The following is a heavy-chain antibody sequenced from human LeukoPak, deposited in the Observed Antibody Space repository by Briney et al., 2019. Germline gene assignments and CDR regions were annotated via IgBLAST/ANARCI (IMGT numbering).Heavy chain of an antibody. D-gene: IGHD1-1*01. V-gene: IGHV3-23*01. J-gene: IGHJ4*02. CDR2: ISGSGGST. Sequence: GGSLRLSCAASGFTFSSYAMSCVRQAPGKGLEWVSAISGSGGSTYYADSVKGRFTISRDNSKNTLYLQMNSLRAEDTAVYYCARDRNLEKGDYWGQGTLVTVSS. CDR1: GFTFSSYA. CDR3: ARDRNLEKGDY.